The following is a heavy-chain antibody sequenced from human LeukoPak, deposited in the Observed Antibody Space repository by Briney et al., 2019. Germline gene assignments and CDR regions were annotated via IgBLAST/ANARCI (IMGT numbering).Heavy chain of an antibody. CDR2: IHTTGST. Sequence: SETLSLTCTVSGGSISSYYWSWIRQPAGKGLEWIGRIHTTGSTNYNPSLNSRVTMSLDTSKNQFFLKLSSVTAADTAVYYCARAWYYYDSSGYYPFDYWGQGTLVTVSS. CDR1: GGSISSYY. D-gene: IGHD3-22*01. CDR3: ARAWYYYDSSGYYPFDY. V-gene: IGHV4-4*07. J-gene: IGHJ4*02.